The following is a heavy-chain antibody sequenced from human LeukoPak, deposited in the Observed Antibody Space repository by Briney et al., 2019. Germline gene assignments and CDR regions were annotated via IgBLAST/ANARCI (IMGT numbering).Heavy chain of an antibody. CDR2: ISYDGSNK. Sequence: GGSLRLSCAASGFTFSGCAMHWVRQAPGKGLEWVAVISYDGSNKYYADSVKGRFTISRDNSKNTLYLQMNSLRAEDTAVYYCARDSHYYYGMDVWGQGTTVTVSS. J-gene: IGHJ6*02. V-gene: IGHV3-30*04. CDR3: ARDSHYYYGMDV. CDR1: GFTFSGCA.